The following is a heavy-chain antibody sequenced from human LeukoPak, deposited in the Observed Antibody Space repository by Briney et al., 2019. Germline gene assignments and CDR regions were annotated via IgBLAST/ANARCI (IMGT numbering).Heavy chain of an antibody. D-gene: IGHD3-10*01. CDR2: IYYSGNS. CDR3: ARWEVRLNAFEM. J-gene: IGHJ3*02. Sequence: SETLSLTCTVSGGSVNSNSYYWGWIRQPPGKSLEWIASIYYSGNSYYNPSLKSRVTISVDTSKNQFSLSLSSVTAADTAVYYCARWEVRLNAFEMWGQGTMVTVSS. CDR1: GGSVNSNSYY. V-gene: IGHV4-39*07.